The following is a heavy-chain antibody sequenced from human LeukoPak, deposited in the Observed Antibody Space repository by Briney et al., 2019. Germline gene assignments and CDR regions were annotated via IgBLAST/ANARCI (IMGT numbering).Heavy chain of an antibody. CDR3: ARALPEGYFDY. CDR1: GGSFSGYY. CDR2: INHSGST. J-gene: IGHJ4*02. V-gene: IGHV4-34*01. Sequence: SETLSLTCAVYGGSFSGYYWSWIRQPPGKGLEWIGEINHSGSTNYNPSLKSRVTISVDTSKNQFSLKLSSVTAADTAVYYCARALPEGYFDYWGQGTLVTVST. D-gene: IGHD1-14*01.